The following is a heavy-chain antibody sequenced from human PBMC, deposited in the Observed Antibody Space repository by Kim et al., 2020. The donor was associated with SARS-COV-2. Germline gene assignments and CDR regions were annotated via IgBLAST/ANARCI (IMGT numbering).Heavy chain of an antibody. Sequence: DSVKGRFTISRDNAKNSLYLQMNSLRAEDTAVYYCARGSRTGTKPYYFDYWGQGTLVTVSS. V-gene: IGHV3-11*06. J-gene: IGHJ4*02. CDR3: ARGSRTGTKPYYFDY. D-gene: IGHD1-1*01.